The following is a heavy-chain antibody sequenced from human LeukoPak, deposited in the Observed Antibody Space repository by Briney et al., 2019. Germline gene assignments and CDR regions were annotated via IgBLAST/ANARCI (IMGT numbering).Heavy chain of an antibody. D-gene: IGHD2-2*01. V-gene: IGHV4-34*01. CDR3: AGILGSTSSVDY. J-gene: IGHJ4*02. CDR1: GGSFSGYY. Sequence: SETLSLTCAVYGGSFSGYYWSWIRQPPGKGLEWIGEINHSGSTNYNPSLKSRVTISVDTSKNQFSLKLSSVTAADTAVYYCAGILGSTSSVDYWGQGTLVTVSS. CDR2: INHSGST.